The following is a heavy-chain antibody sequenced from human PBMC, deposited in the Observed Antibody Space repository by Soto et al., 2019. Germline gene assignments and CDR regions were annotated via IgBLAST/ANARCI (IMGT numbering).Heavy chain of an antibody. CDR1: GGSISSYY. CDR3: ARHGPHYDILTGYYPYAFDI. Sequence: PSETLSLTCTVSGGSISSYYWSWIQQPPGKGLEWIGYMYHSGSSNYNPSLKRRATISVDTSKNQFSLKLSSVTAADTAVYYCARHGPHYDILTGYYPYAFDIWGQGTMVTVSS. D-gene: IGHD3-9*01. V-gene: IGHV4-59*08. CDR2: MYHSGSS. J-gene: IGHJ3*02.